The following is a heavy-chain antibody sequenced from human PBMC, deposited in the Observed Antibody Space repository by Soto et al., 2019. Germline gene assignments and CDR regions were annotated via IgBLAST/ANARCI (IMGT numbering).Heavy chain of an antibody. J-gene: IGHJ6*02. CDR1: GDSVSSNSAA. CDR2: TYYRSKWYN. D-gene: IGHD1-7*01. V-gene: IGHV6-1*01. Sequence: SQTLSLTCAISGDSVSSNSAAWNWIRQSPSRGLEWLGRTYYRSKWYNDYAVSVKSRITINPDTSKNQFSLQLNSVTPEDTAVYYCASGLELRRYYYYGMDVWGQGTTVSVSS. CDR3: ASGLELRRYYYYGMDV.